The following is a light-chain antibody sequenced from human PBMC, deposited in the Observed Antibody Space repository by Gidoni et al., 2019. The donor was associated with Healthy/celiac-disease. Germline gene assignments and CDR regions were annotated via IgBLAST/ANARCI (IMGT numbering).Light chain of an antibody. J-gene: IGKJ2*01. CDR2: GAS. CDR1: QSVSSSY. V-gene: IGKV3-20*01. Sequence: EIGVTQAPATLSWSPGERATLSCRASQSVSSSYLAWYQQPPGQAPRLLIYGASSRATGIPDRFSGSGSGTDFTLTISRLEPEVFAVYYCQQYGSSYTFGQGTKLEIK. CDR3: QQYGSSYT.